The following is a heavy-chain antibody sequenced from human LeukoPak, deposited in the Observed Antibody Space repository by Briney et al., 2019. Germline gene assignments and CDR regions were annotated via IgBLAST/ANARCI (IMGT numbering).Heavy chain of an antibody. V-gene: IGHV3-11*01. D-gene: IGHD2/OR15-2a*01. CDR3: AKVFWPAYYYMDV. CDR2: ISSRGDTI. CDR1: GFTFSDYY. J-gene: IGHJ6*03. Sequence: GSLRLSCAASGFTFSDYYMSWIRQAPGKGLEWVSYISSRGDTIYYTDSVKGRFTISRDNSKNTLYLQMNSLRAEDTAVYYCAKVFWPAYYYMDVWGKGTTVTVSS.